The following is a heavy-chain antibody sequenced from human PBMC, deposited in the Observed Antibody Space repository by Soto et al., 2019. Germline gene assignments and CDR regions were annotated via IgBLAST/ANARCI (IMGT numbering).Heavy chain of an antibody. V-gene: IGHV3-21*01. J-gene: IGHJ4*02. CDR2: ISSSSSNI. Sequence: PGGSLRLSCAASGFTFSTCSMNWVRQAPGKGLEWVSSISSSSSNIYYADSVKGRFTISRDNAKNSLYLQMNSLRADDTAVYYCARDNGYDAATLDYWGQGTLVTVPS. CDR1: GFTFSTCS. D-gene: IGHD5-12*01. CDR3: ARDNGYDAATLDY.